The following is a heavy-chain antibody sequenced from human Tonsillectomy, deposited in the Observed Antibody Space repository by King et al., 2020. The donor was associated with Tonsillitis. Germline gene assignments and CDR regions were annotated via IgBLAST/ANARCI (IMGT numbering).Heavy chain of an antibody. V-gene: IGHV4-34*01. CDR3: ARGHYCDSSGYYYYYYGMDV. CDR1: GGSFSGYY. D-gene: IGHD3-22*01. J-gene: IGHJ6*02. CDR2: INHSGST. Sequence: VQLQQWGAGLLKPSETLSITCAVYGGSFSGYYWSWIRQPPGKGLEWIGEINHSGSTNYNPSLKSRVTVSVDTSKNQFSLKLSSVTAADTAVYYCARGHYCDSSGYYYYYYGMDVWGQGTTVTVSS.